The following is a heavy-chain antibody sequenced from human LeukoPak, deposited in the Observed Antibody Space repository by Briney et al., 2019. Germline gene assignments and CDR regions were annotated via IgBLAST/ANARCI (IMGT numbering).Heavy chain of an antibody. D-gene: IGHD3-22*01. CDR3: VRGHSGYYYDY. CDR2: ISSDGYNT. V-gene: IGHV3-64*02. Sequence: SGGSLRLSCAASGFAFSGYAMLWVSQAPGKGLEYVSIISSDGYNTFYADSVKGRFTISRDNSKNTLHLQMGSLGAEDMAVYYCVRGHSGYYYDYWGQGTLVTVSS. J-gene: IGHJ4*02. CDR1: GFAFSGYA.